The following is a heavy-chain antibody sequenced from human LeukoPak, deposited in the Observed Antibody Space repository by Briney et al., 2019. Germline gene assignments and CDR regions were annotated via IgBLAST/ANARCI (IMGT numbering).Heavy chain of an antibody. CDR1: GYSISSGYY. V-gene: IGHV4-38-2*02. CDR3: ARDSGSDILTGYSITSFDY. Sequence: SETLSLTCTVSGYSISSGYYWGWIRQPPGKGLEWIGSIYHSGSTYYNPSLKSRVTISVDTSKNQFSLKLSSVTAADTAVYYCARDSGSDILTGYSITSFDYWGQGTLVTVSS. D-gene: IGHD3-9*01. J-gene: IGHJ4*02. CDR2: IYHSGST.